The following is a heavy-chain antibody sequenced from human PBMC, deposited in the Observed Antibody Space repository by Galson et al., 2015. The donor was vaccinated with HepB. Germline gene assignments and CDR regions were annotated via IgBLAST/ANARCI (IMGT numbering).Heavy chain of an antibody. CDR3: ARDQVQLERRRRGPHEYYYYGMDV. CDR2: TYYRSKWYN. D-gene: IGHD1-1*01. J-gene: IGHJ6*02. V-gene: IGHV6-1*01. Sequence: CAISGDSVSSNSAAWNWIRQSPSRGLEWLGRTYYRSKWYNDYAVSVKSRITINPDTSKNQFSLQLNSVTPENTAVYYCARDQVQLERRRRGPHEYYYYGMDVWGQGTTVTVSS. CDR1: GDSVSSNSAA.